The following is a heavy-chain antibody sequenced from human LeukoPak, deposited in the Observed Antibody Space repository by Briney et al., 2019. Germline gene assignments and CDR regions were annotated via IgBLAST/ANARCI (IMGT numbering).Heavy chain of an antibody. CDR1: GGSISSYY. D-gene: IGHD3-22*01. CDR2: IYYSGST. V-gene: IGHV4-59*12. J-gene: IGHJ4*02. Sequence: SETLSLTCTVSGGSISSYYWSWIRQPPGKGLEWIGYIYYSGSTNYNPSLKSRVTMSVDTSKNQFSLKLSSVTAADTAVYYCARESFGMESDSSGYYYPIYYFDYWGQGTLVTVSS. CDR3: ARESFGMESDSSGYYYPIYYFDY.